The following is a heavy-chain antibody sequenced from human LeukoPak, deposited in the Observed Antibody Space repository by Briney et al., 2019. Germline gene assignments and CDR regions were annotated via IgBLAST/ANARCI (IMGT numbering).Heavy chain of an antibody. CDR1: GFTFSSYA. J-gene: IGHJ4*02. D-gene: IGHD3-22*01. CDR2: ISGSGGST. V-gene: IGHV3-23*01. CDR3: XXXXXXXHSSGYYAPVPFDH. Sequence: GGSLRLSCAASGFTFSSYAMSWVRQAPGKGLEWVSAISGSGGSTYYADSVKGRFTISRDNSKNTLYLQMNSLRAEDTAVYYXXXXXXXXHSSGYYAPVPFDHWGQGTLVTVSS.